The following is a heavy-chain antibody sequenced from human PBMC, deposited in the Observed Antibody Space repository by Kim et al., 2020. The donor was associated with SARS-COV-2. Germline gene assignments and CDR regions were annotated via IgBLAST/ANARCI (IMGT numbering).Heavy chain of an antibody. CDR2: IRSVSDSPAT. CDR1: GFIFSDSH. D-gene: IGHD2-15*01. J-gene: IGHJ4*02. Sequence: GGSLRLSCRASGFIFSDSHMHWVRQAPGKGLEWVGHIRSVSDSPATAYGASVKGRFRLSRDNSQRTAYLQMNNLKTEDTAVYFCSRPTSCCPDYWAPG. CDR3: SRPTSCCPDY. V-gene: IGHV3-73*01.